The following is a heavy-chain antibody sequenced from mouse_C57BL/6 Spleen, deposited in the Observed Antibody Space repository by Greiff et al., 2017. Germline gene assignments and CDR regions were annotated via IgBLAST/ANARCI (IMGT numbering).Heavy chain of an antibody. Sequence: VQLQQSGAELMKPGASVKLSCKATGYTFTGYWIEWVKQRPGHGLEWIGEILPGSGSTNYNEKFKGKATFTADTSSNTAYMQLSSLTTEDSAIYYCARDLIYYGSSLYYFDYWGQGTTLTVSS. V-gene: IGHV1-9*01. CDR1: GYTFTGYW. CDR3: ARDLIYYGSSLYYFDY. J-gene: IGHJ2*01. CDR2: ILPGSGST. D-gene: IGHD1-1*01.